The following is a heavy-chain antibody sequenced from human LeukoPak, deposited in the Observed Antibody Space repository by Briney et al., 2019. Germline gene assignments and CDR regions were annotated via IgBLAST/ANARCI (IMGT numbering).Heavy chain of an antibody. J-gene: IGHJ4*02. CDR2: FIPIFGTA. D-gene: IGHD3-22*01. V-gene: IGHV1-69*05. CDR1: GGTFSTYA. CDR3: ASRPEGYYYDSSGYFDY. Sequence: SSVKVSCKASGGTFSTYAIRWVRQAPGQGPERMRRFIPIFGTANYAQKFQGRGTITTDESTSTAYMELSSLRSEDTAVYYCASRPEGYYYDSSGYFDYWGQGTLVTVSS.